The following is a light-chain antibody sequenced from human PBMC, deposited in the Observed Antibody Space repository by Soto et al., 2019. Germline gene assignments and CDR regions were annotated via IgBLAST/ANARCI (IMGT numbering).Light chain of an antibody. Sequence: DIVMTQSPLSLPVTPGEAASISCRSTQSLLYNKKYNYLNWYLQKPGQSPQLLFFLGSNRASGVPDRFSGSGSGTYFTLRISRVEAEDVGIYYCMQTLETPRTFGQGTKVEIK. CDR1: QSLLYNKKYNY. V-gene: IGKV2-28*01. CDR3: MQTLETPRT. J-gene: IGKJ1*01. CDR2: LGS.